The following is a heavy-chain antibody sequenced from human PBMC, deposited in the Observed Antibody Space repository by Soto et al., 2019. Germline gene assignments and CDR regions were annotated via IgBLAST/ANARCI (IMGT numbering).Heavy chain of an antibody. CDR2: IHSGGST. Sequence: EVQLVESGGGLVQPGGSLRLSCAASGFTVSRNFMNWVRQAPGKGLEWVSVIHSGGSTYYADSVKGRFTISRDNSKKTLHLHMNRLRAEDTALYDCARGGPRSSGYDPFDYWGQGTLVTVSS. CDR3: ARGGPRSSGYDPFDY. D-gene: IGHD3-22*01. J-gene: IGHJ4*02. V-gene: IGHV3-66*01. CDR1: GFTVSRNF.